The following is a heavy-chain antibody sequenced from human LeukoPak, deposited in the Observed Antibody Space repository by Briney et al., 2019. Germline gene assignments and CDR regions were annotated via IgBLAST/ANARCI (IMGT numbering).Heavy chain of an antibody. V-gene: IGHV1-18*01. Sequence: ASVKVSCKASGYTFTSYGISWVRQAPGQGLEWMGWISAYSGNTNYAQKLQGRVTMTTDTSTSTAYMELRSLRSDDTAVYYCVRDQSSGYDSFDYWGQGTLVAVSS. CDR1: GYTFTSYG. CDR2: ISAYSGNT. D-gene: IGHD5-12*01. CDR3: VRDQSSGYDSFDY. J-gene: IGHJ4*02.